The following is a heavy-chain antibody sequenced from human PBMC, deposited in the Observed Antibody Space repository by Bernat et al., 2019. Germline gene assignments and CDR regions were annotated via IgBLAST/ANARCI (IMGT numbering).Heavy chain of an antibody. CDR2: IIPIFGTA. D-gene: IGHD5-12*01. CDR3: ARGLGNMGTYSGYDWGY. V-gene: IGHV1-69*01. Sequence: QVQLVQSGAEVKKPGSSVKVSCKASGGTFSSYAISWARQAPGQGLEWMGGIIPIFGTANYAQKFQGRVTITADESTSTAYMELSSLRSEDTAVYYCARGLGNMGTYSGYDWGYWGQGTLVTVSS. CDR1: GGTFSSYA. J-gene: IGHJ4*02.